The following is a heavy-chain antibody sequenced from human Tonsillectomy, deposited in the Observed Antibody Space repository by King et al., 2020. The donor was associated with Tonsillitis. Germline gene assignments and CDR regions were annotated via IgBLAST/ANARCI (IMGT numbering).Heavy chain of an antibody. V-gene: IGHV4-59*01. CDR3: AMDTDSWSRYDH. Sequence: HVQLQESGPRLVKPSETMSLTCTVSGDSISTYYWSWLRQPPGKGLEWIGFVQYSGGSTDYNPSLKSRVNISLDTSKSQFSLGLTSVTAADTAIYYCAMDTDSWSRYDHWGQGTLVTASS. CDR1: GDSISTYY. D-gene: IGHD5-18*01. J-gene: IGHJ4*02. CDR2: VQYSGGST.